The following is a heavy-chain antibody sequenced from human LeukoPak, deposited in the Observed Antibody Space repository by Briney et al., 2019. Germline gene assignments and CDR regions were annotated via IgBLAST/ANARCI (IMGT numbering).Heavy chain of an antibody. Sequence: PGRSLRLSCAASGFTFSSYAMHWVRQAPGKGLEWVAVISYDGSNKYYADSVKGRFTISRDNSKNTLYLQMNSLRAEDTAVYYCAREGYYYDGRSRGGSYYYYYYMDVWGKGTTVTVSS. CDR2: ISYDGSNK. J-gene: IGHJ6*03. CDR3: AREGYYYDGRSRGGSYYYYYYMDV. D-gene: IGHD3-22*01. CDR1: GFTFSSYA. V-gene: IGHV3-30*04.